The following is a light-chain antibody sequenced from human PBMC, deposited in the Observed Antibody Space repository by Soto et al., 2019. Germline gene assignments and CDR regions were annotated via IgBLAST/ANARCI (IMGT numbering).Light chain of an antibody. J-gene: IGKJ1*01. CDR2: KAS. CDR3: HKYKPIPWT. CDR1: QDITPW. V-gene: IGKV1-5*03. Sequence: DIQMTQSPSTLSASVGDRVTITCRASQDITPWLAWYQQKPGKAPKLLIYKASSLDSGVPSRFSGSGSGTEFTLTIRTLQPDDFATYYCHKYKPIPWTFGQGTKVDLK.